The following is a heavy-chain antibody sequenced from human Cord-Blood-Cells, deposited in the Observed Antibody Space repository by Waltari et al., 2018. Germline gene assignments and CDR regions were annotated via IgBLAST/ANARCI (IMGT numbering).Heavy chain of an antibody. CDR1: GGSFRSGDYY. D-gene: IGHD6-6*01. J-gene: IGHJ6*02. V-gene: IGHV4-30-4*08. Sequence: QVQLQESGPGLVKPSQTLSLTCTFPGGSFRSGDYYWSWIRPPPWQGLEWIGYIYYSGSTYYNPSLKSRVTISVDTSKNQFSLKLSSVTAADTAVYYCARGPDFEYSSSYYYYGMDVWGQGTTVTVSS. CDR2: IYYSGST. CDR3: ARGPDFEYSSSYYYYGMDV.